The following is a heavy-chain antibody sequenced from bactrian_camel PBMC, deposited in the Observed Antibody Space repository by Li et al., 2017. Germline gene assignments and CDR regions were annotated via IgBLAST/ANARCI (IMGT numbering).Heavy chain of an antibody. CDR1: GYIFSTSC. Sequence: VQLVESGGGLAQPGGSLKLSCAVSGYIFSTSCMGWFRQAPGQGLEWVSTINNSGGTTYSADSVKGRFTISRDNAKNTLYLQMNSLKPEDTAVYYCTRSYFGASHNTFAFWGQGTQVTVS. V-gene: IGHV3S40*01. CDR2: INNSGGTT. CDR3: TRSYFGASHNTFAF. J-gene: IGHJ4*01. D-gene: IGHD1*01.